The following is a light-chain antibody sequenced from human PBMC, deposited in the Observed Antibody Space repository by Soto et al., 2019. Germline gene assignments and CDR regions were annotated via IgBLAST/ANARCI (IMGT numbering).Light chain of an antibody. Sequence: EIVMTQSPATLSVSPGERATLSCRASQSVSSNLACYQQKPGQAPRLLIYGASTRATGIPARFSGSGSGTEFTLTISSLQSEDFAVYYCQQYNNWPFTFGGGTKVEIK. J-gene: IGKJ4*01. CDR3: QQYNNWPFT. CDR1: QSVSSN. V-gene: IGKV3-15*01. CDR2: GAS.